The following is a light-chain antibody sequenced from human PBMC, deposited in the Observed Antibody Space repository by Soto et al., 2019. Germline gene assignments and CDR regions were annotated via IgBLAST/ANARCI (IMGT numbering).Light chain of an antibody. CDR2: EVS. CDR1: SSDVGGYNY. CDR3: SSYTTSSTLEV. V-gene: IGLV2-14*01. J-gene: IGLJ2*01. Sequence: QSALTQPASVSGSPGQSITIACTGTSSDVGGYNYVSWYQQHPGKAPKVMIYEVSHRPSGVSDRFSGSKSGNTASLTISGLQAEDEADYYCSSYTTSSTLEVFGGGTKLTVL.